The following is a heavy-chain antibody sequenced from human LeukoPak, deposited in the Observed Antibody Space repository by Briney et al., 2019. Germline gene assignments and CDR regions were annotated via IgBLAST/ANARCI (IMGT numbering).Heavy chain of an antibody. Sequence: GASVKVSCKASGYTLTGYYMHWVRQAPGQGLEWMGGIIPIFGTANYAQKFQGRVTITTDESTSTAYMELSSLRSEDTAVYYCALGFSYGRYYYWGQGTLVTVSS. CDR2: IIPIFGTA. V-gene: IGHV1-69*05. CDR3: ALGFSYGRYYY. D-gene: IGHD5-18*01. J-gene: IGHJ4*02. CDR1: GYTLTGYY.